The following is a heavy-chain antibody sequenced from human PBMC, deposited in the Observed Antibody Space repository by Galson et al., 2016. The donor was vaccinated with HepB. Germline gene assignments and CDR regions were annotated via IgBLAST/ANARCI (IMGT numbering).Heavy chain of an antibody. V-gene: IGHV6-1*01. D-gene: IGHD2/OR15-2a*01. CDR1: GGSVSSNSAA. J-gene: IGHJ5*02. CDR2: TYYRSKWYN. CDR3: ARVRCSTFRCQNWFDP. Sequence: CAISGGSVSSNSAAWTWIRQSPLRGLEWLGRTYYRSKWYNDYAVSVKSRISIHPDTSKNQFSLQLNSVTPEGTAVYYCARVRCSTFRCQNWFDPWGQGTLVTVSS.